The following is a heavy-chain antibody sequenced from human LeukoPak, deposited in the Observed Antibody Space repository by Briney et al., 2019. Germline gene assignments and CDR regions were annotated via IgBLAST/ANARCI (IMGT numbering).Heavy chain of an antibody. D-gene: IGHD2-2*01. V-gene: IGHV3-74*01. Sequence: PGGSLRLSCAASGFTFSSYWMHWVRHAPGKGLVWVSRINSDGSSTTYADSVKGRFTISRDNAKNTLYLQMNSLRAEDTAVYYCARFYCSSTSCLEDYWGQGTLVTVSS. CDR2: INSDGSST. CDR3: ARFYCSSTSCLEDY. J-gene: IGHJ4*02. CDR1: GFTFSSYW.